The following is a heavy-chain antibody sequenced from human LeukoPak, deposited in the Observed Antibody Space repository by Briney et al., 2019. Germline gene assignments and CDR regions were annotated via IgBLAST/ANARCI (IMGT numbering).Heavy chain of an antibody. J-gene: IGHJ4*02. CDR2: IIPILGIA. CDR1: GGTFSSYT. V-gene: IGHV1-69*04. CDR3: ARESSSLHYFDY. Sequence: SVKVSCKASGGTFSSYTISWVRQAPGQGLEWMGRIIPILGIANYAQKFQGRVTITADKSTSTAYMELSSLRSEDTVVYYCARESSSLHYFDYWGQGTLVTVSS. D-gene: IGHD6-13*01.